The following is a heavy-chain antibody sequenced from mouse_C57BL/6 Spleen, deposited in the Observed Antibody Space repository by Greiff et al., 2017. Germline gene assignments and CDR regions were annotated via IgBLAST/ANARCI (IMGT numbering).Heavy chain of an antibody. V-gene: IGHV2-9-1*01. CDR1: GFSLTSYA. CDR3: ARWYYGRDYAMDY. D-gene: IGHD1-1*01. J-gene: IGHJ4*01. Sequence: VQVVESGPGLVAPSQSLSITCTVSGFSLTSYAISWVRQPPGKGLEWLGVIWTGGGTNYNSALKSRLSISKDNSKSQVFLKMNSLQTDDTARYYCARWYYGRDYAMDYWGQGTSVTVSS. CDR2: IWTGGGT.